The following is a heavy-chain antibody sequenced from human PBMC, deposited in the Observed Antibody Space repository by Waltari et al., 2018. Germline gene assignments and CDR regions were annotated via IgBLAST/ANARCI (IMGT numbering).Heavy chain of an antibody. CDR1: GGSFSGYY. D-gene: IGHD6-19*01. CDR3: ARWGSGWWYFDL. V-gene: IGHV4-34*01. Sequence: QVQLQQWGAGLLKPSETLSLTCAVYGGSFSGYYWSWIRQPPGKGLEWIGEISHSGSTNSNPALKSRVTISVDTSKNQFALKLSSVTAADTAVYYCARWGSGWWYFDLWGQGTTVTVSS. J-gene: IGHJ6*02. CDR2: ISHSGST.